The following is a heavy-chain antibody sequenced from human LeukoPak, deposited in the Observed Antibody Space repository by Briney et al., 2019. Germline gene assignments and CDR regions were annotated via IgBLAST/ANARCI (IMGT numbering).Heavy chain of an antibody. CDR3: ARGGKTYYYDSSGYYPLRLFDY. D-gene: IGHD3-22*01. CDR1: GGSFSGYY. CDR2: INHSGST. Sequence: SETLSLTCAVYGGSFSGYYWSWIRQPPGKGLERIGEINHSGSTNYNPSLKSRVTISVDTSKNQFSLKLSSVTAADTAVYFCARGGKTYYYDSSGYYPLRLFDYWGQGTLVTVSS. V-gene: IGHV4-34*01. J-gene: IGHJ4*02.